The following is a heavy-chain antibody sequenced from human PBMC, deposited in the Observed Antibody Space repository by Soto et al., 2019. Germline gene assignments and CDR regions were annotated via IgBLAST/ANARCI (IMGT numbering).Heavy chain of an antibody. CDR2: IYYSGST. J-gene: IGHJ4*02. V-gene: IGHV4-61*01. CDR1: GGSVSSGSYY. D-gene: IGHD3-16*01. Sequence: SETLSLTCTVSGGSVSSGSYYWSWIRQPPGKGLEWIGYIYYSGSTNYNPSLKSRVTIAVDTSKSQFSLKLSSVTAADTAVYYCARRIYVGPFDYWGQGTLVTVSS. CDR3: ARRIYVGPFDY.